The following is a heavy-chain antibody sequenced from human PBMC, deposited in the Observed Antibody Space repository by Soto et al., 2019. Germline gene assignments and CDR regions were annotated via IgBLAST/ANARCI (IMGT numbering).Heavy chain of an antibody. CDR3: ARSLGYCSGGSCYSFAFDI. V-gene: IGHV4-4*07. CDR1: DGSISTYF. D-gene: IGHD2-15*01. J-gene: IGHJ3*02. CDR2: IDNSGNT. Sequence: SETLSLTCTVSDGSISTYFCNWIRQPAGKGLEWIGRIDNSGNTNYNPSLKSRVTISVDTSKNQFSLKLSSVTAADTAVYYCARSLGYCSGGSCYSFAFDIWGQETMVTVSS.